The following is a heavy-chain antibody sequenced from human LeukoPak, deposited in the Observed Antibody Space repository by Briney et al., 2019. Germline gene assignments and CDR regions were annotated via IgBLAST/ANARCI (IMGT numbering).Heavy chain of an antibody. Sequence: PSETLSLTCTVSGGSISSYYWSLIRQPPGKGLEWIGYIYYSGSTNYNPSLKSRVTISVDTSKNQFSLKLSSVTAADTAVYYCARVGGTDAFDIWGQGTMVTVSS. CDR2: IYYSGST. J-gene: IGHJ3*02. V-gene: IGHV4-59*01. CDR1: GGSISSYY. D-gene: IGHD6-25*01. CDR3: ARVGGTDAFDI.